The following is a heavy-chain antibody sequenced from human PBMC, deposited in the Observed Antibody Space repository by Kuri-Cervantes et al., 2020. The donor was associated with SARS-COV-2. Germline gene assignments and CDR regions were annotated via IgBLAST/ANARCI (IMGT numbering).Heavy chain of an antibody. V-gene: IGHV3-48*03. CDR3: ARDGDY. CDR2: ISTTGSAL. J-gene: IGHJ4*02. Sequence: GESLKISCVGSGFTFSSYEMNWVRQAPGKGLEWVSYISTTGSALYYADSVKGRFTISRDNAKNSLYLQMNSLTADDTAVYYCARDGDYWGQGTLVTVSS. CDR1: GFTFSSYE.